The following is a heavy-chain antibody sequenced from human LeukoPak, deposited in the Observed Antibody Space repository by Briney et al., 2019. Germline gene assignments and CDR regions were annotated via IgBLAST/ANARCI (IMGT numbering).Heavy chain of an antibody. Sequence: GGSLRLSCATSGFTFRNDWVTWVRQAQGKGLEWVANINQDGSKKNYVDSVKGRFTISRDSAKNSLYLQMNSLTAEDTAFYYCARGPLHGVSYYLFDSWGQGALVTVSS. V-gene: IGHV3-7*03. D-gene: IGHD1-26*01. CDR3: ARGPLHGVSYYLFDS. CDR2: INQDGSKK. J-gene: IGHJ5*01. CDR1: GFTFRNDW.